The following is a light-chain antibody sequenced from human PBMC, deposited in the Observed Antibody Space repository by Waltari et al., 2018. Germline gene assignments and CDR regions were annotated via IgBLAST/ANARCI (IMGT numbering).Light chain of an antibody. V-gene: IGLV2-23*02. CDR3: SSYAGSSKGV. CDR1: SSVVGNYTR. Sequence: QSALTQPASVSGSPGQSIPISCTGTSSVVGNYTRASWYQQHPGKAPKLMIYAVSKRPSGVSDRFSGSKSGDMASLTISGLQPEDEAEYFCSSYAGSSKGVFGGGTKVTVL. J-gene: IGLJ2*01. CDR2: AVS.